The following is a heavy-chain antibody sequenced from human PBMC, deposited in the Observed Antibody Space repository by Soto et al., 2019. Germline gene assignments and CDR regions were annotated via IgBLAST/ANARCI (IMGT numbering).Heavy chain of an antibody. V-gene: IGHV4-59*08. J-gene: IGHJ4*02. Sequence: QVQLQESGPGLVKPSETLSLTCTVSGGSISSYYWSWIRQPPGKGLEWIGYIYYSGSTNYNPSLKSPVTISVDTSKNQFSLKLSSVTAADTAVYYRARLLTARFDYWGQGTLVTVSS. CDR1: GGSISSYY. CDR3: ARLLTARFDY. CDR2: IYYSGST.